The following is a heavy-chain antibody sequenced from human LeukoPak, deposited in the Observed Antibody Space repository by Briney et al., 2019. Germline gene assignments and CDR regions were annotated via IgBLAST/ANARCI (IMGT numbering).Heavy chain of an antibody. J-gene: IGHJ4*02. CDR3: AKDMGDFWSGYDY. CDR1: GFTFDDYA. D-gene: IGHD3-3*01. CDR2: ISWNSGSI. Sequence: GGSLRLSCAASGFTFDDYAMHWVRQAPGKGLEWVSGISWNSGSIGYADSVKGRFTISRDNAKNSLYLQMNSLRAEDMALYYCAKDMGDFWSGYDYWGQGTLVTVSS. V-gene: IGHV3-9*03.